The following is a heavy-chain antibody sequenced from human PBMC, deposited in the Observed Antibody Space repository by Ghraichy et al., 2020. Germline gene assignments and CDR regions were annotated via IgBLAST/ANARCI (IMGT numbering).Heavy chain of an antibody. J-gene: IGHJ5*02. Sequence: SETLSLTCTVSGVSMSDYFWSWIRQPPGKGLEWIGYIYYSGSTNNSPSLKSRVTISVDMSKNQFSLKLSSVTAADTAVYYCAGSGSYSWFDPWGQGTLVTVSS. CDR3: AGSGSYSWFDP. CDR2: IYYSGST. D-gene: IGHD3-10*01. CDR1: GVSMSDYF. V-gene: IGHV4-59*01.